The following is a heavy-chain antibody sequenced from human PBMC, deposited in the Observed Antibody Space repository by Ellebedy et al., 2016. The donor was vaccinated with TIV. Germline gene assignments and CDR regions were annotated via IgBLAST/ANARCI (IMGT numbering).Heavy chain of an antibody. CDR3: AKRVTMVRGVITYYHYAMDV. CDR1: GFTFSSYG. Sequence: GESLKISCAASGFTFSSYGMHWVRQAPGKGLEWVAVIWYDGSNKYYADSVKGRFTISRDNSKNTLYLHMNSLRAEDTAVYYCAKRVTMVRGVITYYHYAMDVWGQGTTVTVSS. J-gene: IGHJ6*02. V-gene: IGHV3-33*06. D-gene: IGHD3-10*01. CDR2: IWYDGSNK.